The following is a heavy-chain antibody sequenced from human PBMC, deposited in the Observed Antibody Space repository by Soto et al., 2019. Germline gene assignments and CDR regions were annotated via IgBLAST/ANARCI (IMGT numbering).Heavy chain of an antibody. CDR2: IYYSGST. Sequence: QVQLQESGPGLVKPSQTLSLTCTVSGGSISSGGYYWSWIRQHPGKGLEWIGYIYYSGSTYYNPSLKSRVTRSVDTSKNKFSLKLSSVTAADTAVYYCARELRFGEDYYGMDVWGQGTTVTVSS. J-gene: IGHJ6*02. CDR3: ARELRFGEDYYGMDV. D-gene: IGHD3-10*01. CDR1: GGSISSGGYY. V-gene: IGHV4-31*03.